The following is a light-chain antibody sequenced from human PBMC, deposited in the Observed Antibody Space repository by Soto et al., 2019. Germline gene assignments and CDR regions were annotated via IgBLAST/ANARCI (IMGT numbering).Light chain of an antibody. V-gene: IGKV3-11*01. Sequence: EIVLTQSPATLSLSPGERATLSCRASQSIGSYLAWYQQKPGQAPRLLICDASTRATGIPARFSGSGSGTDFTLTINTLKPEDFAVYYCQQRSNWPRGITFGQGTRLEI. CDR3: QQRSNWPRGIT. J-gene: IGKJ5*01. CDR2: DAS. CDR1: QSIGSY.